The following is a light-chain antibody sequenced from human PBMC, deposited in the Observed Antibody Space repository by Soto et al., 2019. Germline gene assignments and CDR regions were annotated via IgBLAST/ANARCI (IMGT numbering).Light chain of an antibody. CDR2: VAS. Sequence: IQLTQSPSSLSASVGDRVTVTCRASQNINIYLNWYQQKPGKAPTLLIYVASSLQSGVPSRFSGGGSRTDFTLTISSLQAEDFATYYCQQSYRSPYTFGQGTMLEI. V-gene: IGKV1-39*01. J-gene: IGKJ2*01. CDR1: QNINIY. CDR3: QQSYRSPYT.